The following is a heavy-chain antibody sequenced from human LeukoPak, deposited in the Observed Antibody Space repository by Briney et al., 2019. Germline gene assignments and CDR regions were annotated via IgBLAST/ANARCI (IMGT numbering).Heavy chain of an antibody. CDR1: GFTFSSYW. Sequence: PGGSLRLSCAASGFTFSSYWMSWVRQAPGKGLEWVANIKQDGSEKYYVDSVMGRFTISRDNAKNSLYLQMNSLRAEDTAVYYCARGGKQQLVSGYFDYWGQGTLVTVSS. J-gene: IGHJ4*02. V-gene: IGHV3-7*01. D-gene: IGHD6-13*01. CDR3: ARGGKQQLVSGYFDY. CDR2: IKQDGSEK.